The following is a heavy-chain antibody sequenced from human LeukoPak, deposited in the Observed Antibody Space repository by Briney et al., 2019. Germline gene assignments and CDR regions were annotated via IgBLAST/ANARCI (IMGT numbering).Heavy chain of an antibody. CDR1: GGSFSSHY. Sequence: SETLSLTCAVSGGSFSSHYCTWIRHPPPQGQGWICEINTRGSTNYHPSLQSRVTVSADPSRNPLSLSLTSLTAADSGVYFCARGLRQGSAWSWVPKEKSYQYMDVWGTGTTVIVSS. J-gene: IGHJ6*04. D-gene: IGHD6-19*01. CDR2: INTRGST. CDR3: ARGLRQGSAWSWVPKEKSYQYMDV. V-gene: IGHV4-34*01.